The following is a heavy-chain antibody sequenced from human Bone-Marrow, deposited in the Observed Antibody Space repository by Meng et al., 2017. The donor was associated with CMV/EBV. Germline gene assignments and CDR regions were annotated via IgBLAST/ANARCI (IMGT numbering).Heavy chain of an antibody. J-gene: IGHJ4*02. V-gene: IGHV1-58*01. CDR2: IVVGSGYT. Sequence: SVKVSCKASGFSFTNAAVQWVRQARGEPLEWIGWIVVGSGYTSYAQKLQGRVTITRDMATSTAYMEVSSLRSDDTAVYYCAYQAAGKGWADYWGQGTLVTVSS. CDR1: GFSFTNAA. D-gene: IGHD6-13*01. CDR3: AYQAAGKGWADY.